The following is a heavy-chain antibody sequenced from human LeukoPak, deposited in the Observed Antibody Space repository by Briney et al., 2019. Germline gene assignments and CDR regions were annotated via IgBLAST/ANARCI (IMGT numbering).Heavy chain of an antibody. D-gene: IGHD3-9*01. Sequence: SQTLSLTCTVSGGSISSGGYYWSWIRQHPGKGLEWIGYIYYSGSTYYNPSLKSRVTISVDTSKNQFSLKLSSVTAADTAVYYCASSKYYDILTGYILIAEYFQHWGQGTLVTVSS. CDR1: GGSISSGGYY. CDR3: ASSKYYDILTGYILIAEYFQH. CDR2: IYYSGST. V-gene: IGHV4-31*03. J-gene: IGHJ1*01.